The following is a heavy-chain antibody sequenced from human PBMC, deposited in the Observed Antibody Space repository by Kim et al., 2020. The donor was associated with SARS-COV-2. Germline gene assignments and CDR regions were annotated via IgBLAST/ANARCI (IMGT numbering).Heavy chain of an antibody. J-gene: IGHJ6*02. CDR3: ARSTKLDYYYGMDV. V-gene: IGHV1-69*01. Sequence: AQKVQGRVTMTADESTSTAYMELSSLRSEDTAVYYCARSTKLDYYYGMDVWGQGTTVTVSS. D-gene: IGHD2-8*01.